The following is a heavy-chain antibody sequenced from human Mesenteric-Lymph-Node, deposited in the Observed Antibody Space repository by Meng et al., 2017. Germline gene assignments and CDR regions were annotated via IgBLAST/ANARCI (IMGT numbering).Heavy chain of an antibody. V-gene: IGHV4-31*03. CDR2: IYYSGST. J-gene: IGHJ4*02. CDR1: GDSIGSSGYY. D-gene: IGHD1-26*01. CDR3: ARVGEYSANYHAYFDY. Sequence: LRLSCPVSGDSIGSSGYYWSWIRQVPGRGLEWIGYIYYSGSTSSNPSLRSRLTMSLDTSKNQFSLELRSVTAADTAVYYCARVGEYSANYHAYFDYWGQGMMVTVSS.